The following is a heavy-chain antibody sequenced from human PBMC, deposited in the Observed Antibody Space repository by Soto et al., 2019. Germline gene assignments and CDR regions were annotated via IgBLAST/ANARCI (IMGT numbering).Heavy chain of an antibody. CDR2: INAGKGNT. CDR3: ARAIDCSSTSCYPGYYYMDV. D-gene: IGHD2-2*01. CDR1: GYTFTSYA. V-gene: IGHV1-3*01. J-gene: IGHJ6*03. Sequence: ASVKVSCKASGYTFTSYAMHWVRQAPGQRLELVGWINAGKGNTKYSQKFQGRVTITRDTSASTAYMEVSSLRSEDTAVYYCARAIDCSSTSCYPGYYYMDVWGKGTTVTVSS.